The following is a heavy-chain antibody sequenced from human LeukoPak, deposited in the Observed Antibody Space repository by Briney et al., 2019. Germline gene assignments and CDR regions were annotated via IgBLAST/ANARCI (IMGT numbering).Heavy chain of an antibody. D-gene: IGHD1-1*01. CDR3: AKTKD. V-gene: IGHV3-53*01. Sequence: GGSLRLSCAASEFIVSANYMSWVRQAPGNGLEWVSLIYSGGSTYYENSVKGRFTISRDNSKNTLYLQMNSLRAEDTAVYYCAKTKDWGQGTLVAVSS. J-gene: IGHJ4*02. CDR2: IYSGGST. CDR1: EFIVSANY.